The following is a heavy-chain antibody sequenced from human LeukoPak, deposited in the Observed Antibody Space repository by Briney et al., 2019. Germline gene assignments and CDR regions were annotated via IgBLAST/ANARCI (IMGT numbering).Heavy chain of an antibody. CDR2: IYSDGGT. Sequence: GGSLRLSCAASGFTFSNAWMSWVRQAPGKGLEWVSVIYSDGGTNYADSVKGRFTISRDKSKNTLYLQMNSLRAEDTAVYYCARDGSDSSGYYFGLIWGQGTLVTVSS. J-gene: IGHJ4*02. D-gene: IGHD3-22*01. CDR1: GFTFSNAW. V-gene: IGHV3-66*01. CDR3: ARDGSDSSGYYFGLI.